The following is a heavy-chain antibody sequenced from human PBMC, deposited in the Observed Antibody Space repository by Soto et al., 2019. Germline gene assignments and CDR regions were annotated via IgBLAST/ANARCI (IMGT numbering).Heavy chain of an antibody. D-gene: IGHD6-13*01. CDR1: DGTISSYY. J-gene: IGHJ4*02. CDR3: ARAAWSSSWYFGY. V-gene: IGHV4-59*01. Sequence: SETLSLTCTVSDGTISSYYWGWIRQPPGKGLEWIGYIYYSGGTNSNPSLKSRVTISIDTSKNQFSLNLSSVTAADTAIYYCARAAWSSSWYFGYWAQGTLVTVSS. CDR2: IYYSGGT.